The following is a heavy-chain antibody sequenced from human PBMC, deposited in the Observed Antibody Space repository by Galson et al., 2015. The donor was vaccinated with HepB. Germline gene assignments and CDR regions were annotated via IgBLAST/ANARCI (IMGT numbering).Heavy chain of an antibody. V-gene: IGHV3-21*01. CDR3: ARARPLRWPNHDAFDI. CDR2: TRSTSYI. Sequence: FLRLRRAVSGLIFSSYSMHWVRHAPGKGPEWVSYTRSTSYIYYADSAKGRFTIYRDNAKNSLSLQLNSLRAEDTALYYCARARPLRWPNHDAFDIWGQGTMVTVSS. D-gene: IGHD4-23*01. CDR1: GLIFSSYS. J-gene: IGHJ3*02.